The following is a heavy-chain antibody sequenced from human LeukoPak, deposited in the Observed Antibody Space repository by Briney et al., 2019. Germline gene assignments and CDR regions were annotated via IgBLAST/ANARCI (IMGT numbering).Heavy chain of an antibody. CDR1: GFTFSSYS. D-gene: IGHD3-10*01. Sequence: GGSLRLSCAASGFTFSSYSMNWVRQAPGKGLEWVSSISSSSSYIYYADSVKGRFTISRDNAKNSLYLQMNSLRAEDTAVYYCAKDPDYYGSGSYYNGYFDYWGQGTLVTVSS. CDR3: AKDPDYYGSGSYYNGYFDY. CDR2: ISSSSSYI. J-gene: IGHJ4*02. V-gene: IGHV3-21*01.